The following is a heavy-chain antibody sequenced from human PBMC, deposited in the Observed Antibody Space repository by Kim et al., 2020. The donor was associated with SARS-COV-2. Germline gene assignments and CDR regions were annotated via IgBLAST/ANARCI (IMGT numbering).Heavy chain of an antibody. D-gene: IGHD3-10*01. V-gene: IGHV3-72*01. J-gene: IGHJ3*02. CDR1: GFTFSDHY. Sequence: GGSLRLSCTASGFTFSDHYMDWVRQAPGKGLDWIGRIRNKANSYTTDYAASVKGRFTISRDDSTNSLYPQMNSLITADTAVYYCTRANYYGSGRGRASDIWAQGTMVTVSS. CDR2: IRNKANSYTT. CDR3: TRANYYGSGRGRASDI.